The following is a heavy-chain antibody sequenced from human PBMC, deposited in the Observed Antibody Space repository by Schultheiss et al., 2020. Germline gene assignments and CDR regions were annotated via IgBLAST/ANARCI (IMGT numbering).Heavy chain of an antibody. CDR2: ISYDGSNK. Sequence: GESLKISCAASGFTFSSYGMHWVRQAPGKGLEWVAVISYDGSNKYYADSVKGRFTISRDNAKNSLYLQMNSLRAEDTAVYYCARDGGGSPKGAFDIWGQGTMVTVSS. D-gene: IGHD2-15*01. V-gene: IGHV3-30*03. J-gene: IGHJ3*02. CDR3: ARDGGGSPKGAFDI. CDR1: GFTFSSYG.